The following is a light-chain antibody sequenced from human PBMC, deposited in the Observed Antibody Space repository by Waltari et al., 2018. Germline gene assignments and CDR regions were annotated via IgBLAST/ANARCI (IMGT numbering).Light chain of an antibody. V-gene: IGKV1-39*01. J-gene: IGKJ2*01. Sequence: DIQMTQSPSSLSASVGDRVTITCRASQSISSYLNWYQQKPGKAPKLLIYAASSLQSGVPSRFSGSGSWTDFTLTISILQPEDFATYYCQQSYSTPPTFGQGTKLEIK. CDR3: QQSYSTPPT. CDR2: AAS. CDR1: QSISSY.